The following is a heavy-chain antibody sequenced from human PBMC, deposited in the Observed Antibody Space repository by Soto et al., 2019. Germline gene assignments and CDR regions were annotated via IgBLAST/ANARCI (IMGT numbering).Heavy chain of an antibody. D-gene: IGHD2-2*01. CDR1: GGSISSGDYY. V-gene: IGHV4-30-4*01. CDR3: ARGIDIVLVPAATNYYGMDV. J-gene: IGHJ6*02. CDR2: IYYIGST. Sequence: QVQLQESGPGLVKPSQTLSLTCTVSGGSISSGDYYWSWIRQPPGKGLDGSGYIYYIGSTYYDPSLKSRVTLSVDTSKNQFSLKLSSVTAEDTAVYYCARGIDIVLVPAATNYYGMDVWGQGTTVTVSS.